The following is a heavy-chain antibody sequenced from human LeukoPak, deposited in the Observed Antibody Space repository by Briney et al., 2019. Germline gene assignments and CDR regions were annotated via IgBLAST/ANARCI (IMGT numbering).Heavy chain of an antibody. J-gene: IGHJ3*02. D-gene: IGHD3-10*01. CDR3: ARTMVRVVTLDAFDI. Sequence: PGRSLRLSCAASGFTFSSYGMHWVSQAPGKGGEWVAVIWYDGSNKYYADSVKGRFTISRDNSKNTLYLQMNSLRAEDTAVYYCARTMVRVVTLDAFDIWGQGTMVTVSS. V-gene: IGHV3-33*01. CDR1: GFTFSSYG. CDR2: IWYDGSNK.